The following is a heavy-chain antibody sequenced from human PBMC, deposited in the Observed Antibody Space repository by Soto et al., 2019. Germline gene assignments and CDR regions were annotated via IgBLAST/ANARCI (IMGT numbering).Heavy chain of an antibody. CDR3: AKKIAGAGVPADY. CDR1: GFTFSSYA. J-gene: IGHJ4*02. V-gene: IGHV3-23*01. CDR2: ISGSGGST. D-gene: IGHD6-13*01. Sequence: GSLRLSCAASGFTFSSYAMTWVRQAPGKGLEWVSAISGSGGSTYYADSVKGRFTISSDNSKNTLYLQMNSLRAEDTAVYYCAKKIAGAGVPADYWGRGTLVTVSS.